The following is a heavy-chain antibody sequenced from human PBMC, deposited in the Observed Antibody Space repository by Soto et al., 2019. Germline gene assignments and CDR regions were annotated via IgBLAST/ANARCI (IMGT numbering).Heavy chain of an antibody. CDR3: AKDRRAAARSYYYYYGMDV. D-gene: IGHD6-13*01. V-gene: IGHV3-30*18. CDR2: ISYDGSNK. Sequence: PGGSLRLSCAASGFTFSSYGMHWVRQAPGKGLEWVAVISYDGSNKYYADSVKGRFTISRDNSKNTLYLQMNSLRAEDTAVYYCAKDRRAAARSYYYYYGMDVWGQGTTVTVSS. J-gene: IGHJ6*02. CDR1: GFTFSSYG.